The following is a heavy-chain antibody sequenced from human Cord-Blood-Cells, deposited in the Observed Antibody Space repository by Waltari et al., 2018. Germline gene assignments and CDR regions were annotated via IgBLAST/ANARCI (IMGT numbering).Heavy chain of an antibody. V-gene: IGHV4-34*01. D-gene: IGHD6-13*01. CDR3: ATRHGYSSSWYYFQH. CDR2: INHSGST. J-gene: IGHJ1*01. CDR1: GGSFSGYY. Sequence: QVQLQQWGAGLLKPSETLSLTCAVYGGSFSGYYWSWIRQPPGKGLEWIGEINHSGSTNYNPALKSRFTISVDTSKNQSSLKLSSVTAADTAVYYCATRHGYSSSWYYFQHWGQGTLVTVSS.